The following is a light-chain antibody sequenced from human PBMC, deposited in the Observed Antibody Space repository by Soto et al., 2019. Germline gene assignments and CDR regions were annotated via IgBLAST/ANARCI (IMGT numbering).Light chain of an antibody. J-gene: IGKJ5*01. Sequence: IVLTQSPASLSLSPGERGTLSCRASQSVDSYLVWYQQKPGQAPRLLIFGASNRATGIPARFSGSGSGTDFTLTINSLEPDDFAVYYCQQRDSWPITFGQGTRLEIK. CDR2: GAS. CDR1: QSVDSY. V-gene: IGKV3-11*01. CDR3: QQRDSWPIT.